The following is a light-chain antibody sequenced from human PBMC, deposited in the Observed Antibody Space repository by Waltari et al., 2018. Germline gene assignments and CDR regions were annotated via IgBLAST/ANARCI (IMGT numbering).Light chain of an antibody. CDR2: EDN. CDR1: TLPRKF. Sequence: SYELTQPPSVSVSPGQTARITCYGETLPRKFVYWYQQKSGQAPVLVIFEDNKRPSGIPERFSGSMSGTTATLTSSGAQVEDEADYYCSSVDSSFKGLFGAGTKVTVL. V-gene: IGLV3-10*01. J-gene: IGLJ1*01. CDR3: SSVDSSFKGL.